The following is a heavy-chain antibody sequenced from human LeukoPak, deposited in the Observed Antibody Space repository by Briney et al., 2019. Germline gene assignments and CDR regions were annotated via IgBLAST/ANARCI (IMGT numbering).Heavy chain of an antibody. J-gene: IGHJ4*02. CDR1: GFTFSSYS. V-gene: IGHV3-21*01. Sequence: GGSLRHSCAASGFTFSSYSMNWVRQAPGKGLEWVSSISSSSSYIYYADSVKGRFTTSRDNAKNSLYLQMNSLRAEDTAVYYCARDPGYSYGEADYWGQGTLVTVSS. D-gene: IGHD5-18*01. CDR3: ARDPGYSYGEADY. CDR2: ISSSSSYI.